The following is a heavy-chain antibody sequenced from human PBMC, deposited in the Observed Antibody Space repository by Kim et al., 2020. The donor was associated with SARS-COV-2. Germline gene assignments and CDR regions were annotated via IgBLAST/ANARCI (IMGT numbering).Heavy chain of an antibody. Sequence: ASVKVSCKVSGYTLTELSMHWVRQAPGKGLEWMGGFDPEDGETIYAQKFQGRVTMTEDTSTDTAYMELSSLRSEDTAVYYCATVTDGDDSSGTLDYWGQGTLVTVSS. CDR2: FDPEDGET. CDR1: GYTLTELS. D-gene: IGHD3-22*01. CDR3: ATVTDGDDSSGTLDY. J-gene: IGHJ4*02. V-gene: IGHV1-24*01.